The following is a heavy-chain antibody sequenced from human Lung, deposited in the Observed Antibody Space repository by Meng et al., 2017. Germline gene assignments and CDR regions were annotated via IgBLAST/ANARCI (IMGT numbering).Heavy chain of an antibody. D-gene: IGHD4-11*01. CDR1: GGSFSDYY. V-gene: IGHV4-34*01. Sequence: QGRLQEWGHGRLKPSETLSLTCVVSGGSFSDYYWSWIRQPPGKGLEWIGEINHSGSTNYNPSLESRATISVDTSQNNLSLKLSSVTAADSAVYYCARGPTTMAHDFDYWGQGTLVTVSS. J-gene: IGHJ4*02. CDR3: ARGPTTMAHDFDY. CDR2: INHSGST.